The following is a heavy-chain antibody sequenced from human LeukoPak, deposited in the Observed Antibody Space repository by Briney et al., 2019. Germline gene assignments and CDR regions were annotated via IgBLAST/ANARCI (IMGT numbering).Heavy chain of an antibody. J-gene: IGHJ3*02. D-gene: IGHD4-23*01. CDR1: GGSISSYY. V-gene: IGHV4-59*01. CDR2: ISYSGST. CDR3: ARLRRYGGNSPRAFDI. Sequence: SETLSLTCTVSGGSISSYYWSWIRQPPGKGLEWIGYISYSGSTNYNPSLKSRVTISVDTSRNQFSLKLSSVTAADTAVYYCARLRRYGGNSPRAFDIWGQGAMVTVSS.